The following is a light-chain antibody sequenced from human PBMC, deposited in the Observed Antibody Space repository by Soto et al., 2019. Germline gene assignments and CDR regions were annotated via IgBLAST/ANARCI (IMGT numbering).Light chain of an antibody. CDR1: SSDIGGYNY. Sequence: QSALTQPPSASGSPGQSVTISCTGTSSDIGGYNYVSWYQQHPGKVPKLMIYEVTKRPSGVPDRFSGSKSGNPASLTVSGLQAEDDADYYCSAYEGSNTWVFGGGTKLTVL. J-gene: IGLJ3*02. CDR3: SAYEGSNTWV. V-gene: IGLV2-8*01. CDR2: EVT.